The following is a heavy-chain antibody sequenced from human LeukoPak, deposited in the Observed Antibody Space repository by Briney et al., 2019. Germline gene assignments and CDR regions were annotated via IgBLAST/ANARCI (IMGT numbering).Heavy chain of an antibody. V-gene: IGHV3-30*02. CDR1: GFTFSSYG. Sequence: GGSLRLSCAASGFTFSSYGMHWVRQAPGKGLEWVAFIRYDGSNKYYADSVKGRFTISGDNSKNTLYLQMNSLRAEDTAVYYCAKAIGYCSSTSCYGDYWGQGTLVTVSS. CDR3: AKAIGYCSSTSCYGDY. J-gene: IGHJ4*02. CDR2: IRYDGSNK. D-gene: IGHD2-2*01.